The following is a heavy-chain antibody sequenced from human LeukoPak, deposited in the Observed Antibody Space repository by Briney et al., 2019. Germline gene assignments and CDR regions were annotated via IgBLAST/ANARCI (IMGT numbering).Heavy chain of an antibody. Sequence: SETLSLTCTVSGGSISSHCWSWIRQPPGKGLEWIGYIYDSGSTNYNPSLKSRVTISVDTSKNQFSLKLSSVTAADTAVYYCARGGWFGELEAFDYWGQGTLVTVSS. V-gene: IGHV4-59*11. D-gene: IGHD3-10*01. CDR2: IYDSGST. CDR1: GGSISSHC. J-gene: IGHJ4*02. CDR3: ARGGWFGELEAFDY.